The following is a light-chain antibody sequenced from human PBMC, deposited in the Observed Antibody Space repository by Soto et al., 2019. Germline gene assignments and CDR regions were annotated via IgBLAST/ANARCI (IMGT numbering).Light chain of an antibody. CDR2: DND. Sequence: QSVLTQPPSVSAAPGQKVTISCSGGSSNIGNNYVSWYQQVPGAAPRLLIYDNDKRPSGIPDRFSASKSGASVALTITGLQRGDEADYYCGTWDSSLIAAVFGGGTQLTVL. CDR1: SSNIGNNY. CDR3: GTWDSSLIAAV. J-gene: IGLJ2*01. V-gene: IGLV1-51*01.